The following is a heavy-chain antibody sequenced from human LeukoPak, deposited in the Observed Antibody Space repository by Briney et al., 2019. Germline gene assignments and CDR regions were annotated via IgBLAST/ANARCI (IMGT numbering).Heavy chain of an antibody. CDR2: ISYDGSNK. V-gene: IGHV3-30*18. J-gene: IGHJ4*02. Sequence: GGSLRLSCAASGFTFSSYGMHWVRQAPGKGLEWVAVISYDGSNKYYADSVKGRFTISRDNSKNTLYLQMNSLRAEDTAVYYCAKDPTRSYYDFWSGSYFDYWGQGALVTVSS. D-gene: IGHD3-3*01. CDR3: AKDPTRSYYDFWSGSYFDY. CDR1: GFTFSSYG.